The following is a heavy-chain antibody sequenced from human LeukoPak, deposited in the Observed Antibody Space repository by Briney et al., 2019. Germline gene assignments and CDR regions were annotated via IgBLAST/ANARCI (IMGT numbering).Heavy chain of an antibody. Sequence: SETLSLTCAVYGGSFSGYYWSWIRQPPGKGLEWIGEINHSGSTNYNPSLKSRVTISVDTPKNQFSLKLSSVTAADTAVYYCARLSSYYDFWSGYSSWGQGTLVTVSS. CDR2: INHSGST. CDR1: GGSFSGYY. J-gene: IGHJ5*02. D-gene: IGHD3-3*01. CDR3: ARLSSYYDFWSGYSS. V-gene: IGHV4-34*01.